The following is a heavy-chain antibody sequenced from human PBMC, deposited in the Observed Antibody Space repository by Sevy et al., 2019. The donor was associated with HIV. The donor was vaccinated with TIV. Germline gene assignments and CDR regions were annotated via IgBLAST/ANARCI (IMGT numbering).Heavy chain of an antibody. CDR1: GFTFSNFW. Sequence: GGSLRLSCEVSGFTFSNFWMTWVRQSPGKGLEWVAYINQDERHINLLDSVRGRFTISRDNAKNSLYLQMDSLRAEDTAIYYRARDPDWGALDRWGQGTLVTVSS. CDR2: INQDERHI. J-gene: IGHJ5*02. D-gene: IGHD7-27*01. CDR3: ARDPDWGALDR. V-gene: IGHV3-7*01.